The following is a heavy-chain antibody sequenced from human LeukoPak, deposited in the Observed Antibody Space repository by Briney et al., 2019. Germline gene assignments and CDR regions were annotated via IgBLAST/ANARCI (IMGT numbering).Heavy chain of an antibody. CDR2: INHSGST. CDR3: AREAPYSSGWHLDY. V-gene: IGHV4-34*01. Sequence: SKTLSLTCAVYGGSYGGSFSGYYWSWIRQPPGKGLEWIGEINHSGSTNYNPSLKSRVTISVDTSKIQFSLKVRSVTAADTAVYYCAREAPYSSGWHLDYWGQGTLVTVSS. D-gene: IGHD6-19*01. J-gene: IGHJ4*02. CDR1: GGSYGGSFSGYY.